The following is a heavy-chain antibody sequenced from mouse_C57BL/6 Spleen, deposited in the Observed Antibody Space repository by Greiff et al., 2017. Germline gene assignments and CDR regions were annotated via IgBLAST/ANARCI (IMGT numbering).Heavy chain of an antibody. D-gene: IGHD1-1*01. Sequence: EVQVVESGGGLVQPKGSLKLSCAASGFSFNTYAMNWVRQAPGKGLEWVARIRSKSNNYASYYADSVKDRFTISSDDSESMLYLQMNNLKTENTAMYYCVKGITTVVATDYAMDYWGQGTSVTVSS. J-gene: IGHJ4*01. CDR1: GFSFNTYA. V-gene: IGHV10-1*01. CDR3: VKGITTVVATDYAMDY. CDR2: IRSKSNNYAS.